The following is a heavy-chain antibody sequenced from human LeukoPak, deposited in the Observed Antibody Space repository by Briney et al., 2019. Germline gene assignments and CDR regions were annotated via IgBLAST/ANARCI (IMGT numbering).Heavy chain of an antibody. Sequence: ASVKVSCKASGYTFTSYYMHWVRQAPGQGLAWMGIINPSGGSTSYAQKFQGRVTMTRDMSTSTVYMELSSLRSEDTGVYYCARVGRHPYNWFGPWGQGTLVTVSS. V-gene: IGHV1-46*01. CDR2: INPSGGST. CDR1: GYTFTSYY. CDR3: ARVGRHPYNWFGP. J-gene: IGHJ5*02.